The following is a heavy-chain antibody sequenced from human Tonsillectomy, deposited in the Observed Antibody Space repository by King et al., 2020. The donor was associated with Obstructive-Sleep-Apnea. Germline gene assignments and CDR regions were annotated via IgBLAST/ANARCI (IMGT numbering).Heavy chain of an antibody. CDR2: ISWNSVSI. J-gene: IGHJ3*02. Sequence: VQLVESGGGLVQPGRSLRLSCAASGFTLDDYAMHWVRQAPGRGLEWFSGISWNSVSIGYADSVKGRFTISRDNAKNSLYLQMNSLRAEDTALYYCAKDKSYGLGDAFDIWGQGTMVTVSS. CDR3: AKDKSYGLGDAFDI. CDR1: GFTLDDYA. D-gene: IGHD5-18*01. V-gene: IGHV3-9*01.